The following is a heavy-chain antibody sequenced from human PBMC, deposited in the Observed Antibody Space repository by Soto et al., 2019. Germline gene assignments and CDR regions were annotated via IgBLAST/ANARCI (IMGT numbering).Heavy chain of an antibody. CDR2: LYWDDDK. CDR1: GFSLSADGVG. J-gene: IGHJ3*01. D-gene: IGHD2-2*01. V-gene: IGHV2-5*02. CDR3: AHAYGGTSWPNDAFDV. Sequence: ITLKESGPTLVKPTQTLTLTCTFSGFSLSADGVGVGWIRQPPGQALEWRALLYWDDDKRDRPSLKSRLTITKVTSKNHVVPTMTNMDPVDTATYYCAHAYGGTSWPNDAFDVWGQGTVVTVSS.